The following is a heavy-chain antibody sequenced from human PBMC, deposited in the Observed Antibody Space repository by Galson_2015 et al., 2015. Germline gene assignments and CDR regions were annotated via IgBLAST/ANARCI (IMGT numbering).Heavy chain of an antibody. J-gene: IGHJ6*03. CDR1: GFTFSTYD. V-gene: IGHV3-21*01. D-gene: IGHD2-21*01. CDR2: ISTRSSYI. Sequence: SLRLSCAASGFTFSTYDMAWVRQAPGKGLEWVSSISTRSSYIYYADSVKGRFTISRDEAKNSLYLQMSSLRADDTAVYYCARIAGGHYYMGVWGKGITVTVSS. CDR3: ARIAGGHYYMGV.